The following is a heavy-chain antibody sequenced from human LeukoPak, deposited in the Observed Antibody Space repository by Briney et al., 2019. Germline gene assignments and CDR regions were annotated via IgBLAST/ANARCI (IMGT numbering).Heavy chain of an antibody. CDR1: RFTFDDYA. CDR2: ISWNSGSI. J-gene: IGHJ4*02. CDR3: AAGVASLIDY. V-gene: IGHV3-9*01. D-gene: IGHD5-12*01. Sequence: GGSLRLSCAASRFTFDDYAMHWVRQAPGKGLEWVSGISWNSGSIGYADSVKGRFTISRDNAKNSLYLQRNSLRAEDTALYYCAAGVASLIDYWGQGTLVTVSS.